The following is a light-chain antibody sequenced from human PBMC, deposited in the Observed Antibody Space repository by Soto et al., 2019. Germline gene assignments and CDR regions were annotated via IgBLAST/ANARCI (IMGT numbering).Light chain of an antibody. CDR2: DTS. CDR3: QQYHQWPLT. J-gene: IGKJ5*01. CDR1: QGIGDT. Sequence: EVVLTQSPATLSVSPGEGVTLSCTASQGIGDTLAWYQHKPGQTPRLLIYDTSARATGVPARFSGGGSGAECTLTISSLQSEDFAVYSCQQYHQWPLTLGQGTRLEIK. V-gene: IGKV3-15*01.